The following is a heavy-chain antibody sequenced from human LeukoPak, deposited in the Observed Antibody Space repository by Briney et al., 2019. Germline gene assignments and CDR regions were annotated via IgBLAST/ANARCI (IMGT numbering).Heavy chain of an antibody. V-gene: IGHV1-2*02. CDR1: GYTFTGYY. Sequence: ASVKVSCKASGYTFTGYYMHWVRQAPGQGLEWMGWINPNSGGTNYAQKFQGRVTMTRDTSISTAYMELSRLRSDDTAVYYCARDYSSGSYYFDYWGQGTLVTVS. J-gene: IGHJ4*02. D-gene: IGHD6-19*01. CDR2: INPNSGGT. CDR3: ARDYSSGSYYFDY.